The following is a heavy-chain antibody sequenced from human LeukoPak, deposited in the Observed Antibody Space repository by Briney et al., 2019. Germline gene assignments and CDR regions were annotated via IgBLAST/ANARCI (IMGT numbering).Heavy chain of an antibody. CDR3: AKDRETFSSYGYFDY. D-gene: IGHD2-21*01. CDR2: IRYDGLKK. CDR1: GFTFSTYD. Sequence: PGGSLRLSCATSGFTFSTYDMHWVRQAPGKGLEWVAHIRYDGLKKRYADSVRGRVTVSRDNSKNTLYLQMNSLRAEDTAVYYCAKDRETFSSYGYFDYWDQGTLVPVSS. J-gene: IGHJ4*02. V-gene: IGHV3-30*02.